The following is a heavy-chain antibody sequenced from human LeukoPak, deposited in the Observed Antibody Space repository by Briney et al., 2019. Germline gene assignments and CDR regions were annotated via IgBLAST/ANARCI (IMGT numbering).Heavy chain of an antibody. CDR1: GYTFTSYD. Sequence: ASVKVSCKASGYTFTSYDINWVRQATGQGVEWMGWMNRNSGNTGYAQKFQGRVTMTSNNSISTAYMELSSLRSEDTAVYYCARAYSGYDYYYYYYMDVWGKGTTVTVSS. J-gene: IGHJ6*03. CDR3: ARAYSGYDYYYYYYMDV. V-gene: IGHV1-8*01. CDR2: MNRNSGNT. D-gene: IGHD5-12*01.